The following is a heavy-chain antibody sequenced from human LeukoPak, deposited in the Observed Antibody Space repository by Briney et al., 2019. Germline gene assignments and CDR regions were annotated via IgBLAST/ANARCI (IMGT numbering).Heavy chain of an antibody. Sequence: ASVKVSCKASGYTFTSYDINWVRQATGQGLEWMGWMNPNSGNTGYAQKFQGRVTMTRNTSISTAYMELSSLRSEDTAVYYCARGPRILWLGELLSGAFDIWGQGTMVTVSS. CDR3: ARGPRILWLGELLSGAFDI. D-gene: IGHD3-10*01. CDR1: GYTFTSYD. V-gene: IGHV1-8*01. J-gene: IGHJ3*02. CDR2: MNPNSGNT.